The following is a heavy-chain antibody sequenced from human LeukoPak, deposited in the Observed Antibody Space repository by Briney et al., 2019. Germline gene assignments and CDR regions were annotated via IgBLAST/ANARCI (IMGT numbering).Heavy chain of an antibody. CDR2: IYISGST. Sequence: SETLSLTCTVSGVSISSYYWSWIRQPAGKGLEWLGHIYISGSTNYNPSLKSRVTMSVDTSRNQFSLKLSSVSAADTAVYYCASTYYDSSGYEGDYWGQGTLVTVSS. CDR3: ASTYYDSSGYEGDY. CDR1: GVSISSYY. J-gene: IGHJ4*02. V-gene: IGHV4-4*07. D-gene: IGHD3-22*01.